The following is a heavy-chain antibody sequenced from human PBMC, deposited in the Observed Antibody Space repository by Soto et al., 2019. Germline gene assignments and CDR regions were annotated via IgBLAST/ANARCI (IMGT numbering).Heavy chain of an antibody. Sequence: SQTLSLTCVISGDSVSTNSAAWNWIRQSPSRGLEWLGRTYFWSRWKNDYAESVKSRITVNADASKNQFFLHLDSVTSEDTGVYYCARGRPSYYAMDVWGQGT. V-gene: IGHV6-1*01. CDR2: TYFWSRWKN. J-gene: IGHJ6*02. CDR3: ARGRPSYYAMDV. CDR1: GDSVSTNSAA.